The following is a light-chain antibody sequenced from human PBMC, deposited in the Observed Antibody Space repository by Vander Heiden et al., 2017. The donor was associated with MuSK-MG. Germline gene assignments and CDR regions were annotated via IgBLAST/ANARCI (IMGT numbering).Light chain of an antibody. CDR3: QQEDNLPIT. J-gene: IGKJ4*01. Sequence: DIQMTQALCSLSASVGDRVTITCQASQDISNYLNWYQQKPGKAPKLLIYDASNLETGVPSRFSGSGSGTDFTFTISSLQPEDIATYYCQQEDNLPITFGGGTKVEIK. V-gene: IGKV1-33*01. CDR2: DAS. CDR1: QDISNY.